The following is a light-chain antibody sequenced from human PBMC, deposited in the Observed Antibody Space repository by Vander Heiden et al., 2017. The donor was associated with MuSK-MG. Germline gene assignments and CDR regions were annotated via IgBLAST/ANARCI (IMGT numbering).Light chain of an antibody. CDR1: QDISNY. V-gene: IGKV1-33*01. CDR2: DAS. CDR3: QEDDTLPLT. Sequence: DIQMTQSPSSLSASVGDRVTITCQATQDISNYLNWYQQKPGKAPKLLIYDASNLETGVPSRFSGSGSGTDFTFTISSLHPEDIATYYCQEDDTLPLTFGGGTKVEIK. J-gene: IGKJ4*01.